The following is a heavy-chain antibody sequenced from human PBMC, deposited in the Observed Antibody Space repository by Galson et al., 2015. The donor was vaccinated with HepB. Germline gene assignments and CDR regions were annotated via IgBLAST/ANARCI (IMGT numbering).Heavy chain of an antibody. V-gene: IGHV3-23*01. Sequence: SLRLSCAASGFTFTNYAMNWVRQAPGKGLEWVSGISGSGGNTYYTESVKGRFTISRDNSKDTLYLQMNSLGAEDTALYYCSKGASGTWNRCEYWGQGTLVTVSS. CDR2: ISGSGGNT. J-gene: IGHJ4*02. CDR1: GFTFTNYA. D-gene: IGHD1/OR15-1a*01. CDR3: SKGASGTWNRCEY.